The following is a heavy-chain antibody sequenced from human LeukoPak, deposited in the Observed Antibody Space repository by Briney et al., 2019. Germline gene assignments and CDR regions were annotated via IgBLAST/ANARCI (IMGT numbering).Heavy chain of an antibody. CDR3: GRTHLHDPIDY. D-gene: IGHD3-3*01. J-gene: IGHJ4*02. CDR1: GYTFTSYD. CDR2: MNPHSGHT. Sequence: ASVKVSCKASGYTFTSYDITWVRQATGQGLEWMGWMNPHSGHTGYEQKFQGRVTMTRNTSINTAYMELRSLRSEDTAVYYCGRTHLHDPIDYWGQGTLITASS. V-gene: IGHV1-8*01.